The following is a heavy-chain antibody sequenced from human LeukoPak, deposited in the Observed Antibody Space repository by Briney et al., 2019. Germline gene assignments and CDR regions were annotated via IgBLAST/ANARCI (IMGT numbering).Heavy chain of an antibody. CDR2: INPNSGAT. CDR3: ARVQYSGSAALDY. V-gene: IGHV1-2*02. CDR1: GYIFTGYY. Sequence: ASVNVSCKASGYIFTGYYMHWVRQAPGQGLEWMGGINPNSGATNYAQKFQGRVTMTSDTSISTAYMELSRLRSDDTAVYYCARVQYSGSAALDYWGQGTLVTVSS. D-gene: IGHD6-6*01. J-gene: IGHJ4*02.